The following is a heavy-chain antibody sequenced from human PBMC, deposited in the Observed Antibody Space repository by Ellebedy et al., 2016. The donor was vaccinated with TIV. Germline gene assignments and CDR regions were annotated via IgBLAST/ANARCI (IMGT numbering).Heavy chain of an antibody. CDR2: ISSSGATL. D-gene: IGHD3-9*01. CDR1: GFIFSDFQ. V-gene: IGHV3-11*01. CDR3: ARDTRFIDHQHNWFDP. Sequence: GGSLRLSCAASGFIFSDFQMSWIRQAPGKGLECISYISSSGATLYYTDSVKGRFTISRDNARKSLYLQLKSLRAEDTAVYYCARDTRFIDHQHNWFDPWGQGTLVTVSS. J-gene: IGHJ5*02.